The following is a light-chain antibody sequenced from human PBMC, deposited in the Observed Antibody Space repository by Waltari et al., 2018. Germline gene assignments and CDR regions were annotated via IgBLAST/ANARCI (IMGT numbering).Light chain of an antibody. CDR1: QSISRY. CDR2: GAS. Sequence: IMLTQSPGTLSLSPGERATLSCRASQSISRYLAWYPQKPGQASRLLLYGASTRATGIPDMCSGSGSGTDFSLTISGLEPEDSAVYYCQHHFRLPATFGQGTKVEIK. V-gene: IGKV3-20*01. CDR3: QHHFRLPAT. J-gene: IGKJ1*01.